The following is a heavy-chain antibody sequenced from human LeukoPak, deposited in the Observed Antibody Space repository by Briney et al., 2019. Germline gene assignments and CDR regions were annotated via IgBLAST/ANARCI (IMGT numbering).Heavy chain of an antibody. Sequence: ASVKVSCKASGYAFTGYYMHWVRQAPGQGLEWMGWINPNSGGTNYAQKFQGRVTMTRDTSISTAYMELSRLRSDDTAVYYCARDMGRYSGYDYDYWGQGTLVTASS. CDR2: INPNSGGT. CDR3: ARDMGRYSGYDYDY. V-gene: IGHV1-2*02. J-gene: IGHJ4*02. CDR1: GYAFTGYY. D-gene: IGHD5-12*01.